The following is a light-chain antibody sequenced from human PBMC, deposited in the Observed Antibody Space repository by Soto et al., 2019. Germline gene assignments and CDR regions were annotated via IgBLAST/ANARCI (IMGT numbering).Light chain of an antibody. CDR3: ATWDSSLNVVL. CDR1: TSNIGSHY. V-gene: IGLV1-51*01. J-gene: IGLJ2*01. CDR2: DDD. Sequence: QSVLTQPPSVSAAPGEKVPISCSGSTSNIGSHYVSWYQQFPRTAPKLLIYDDDRRPSGMPDRFSGSKSGTSATLGITGLQTGDEADYYCATWDSSLNVVLFGGGTKLTVL.